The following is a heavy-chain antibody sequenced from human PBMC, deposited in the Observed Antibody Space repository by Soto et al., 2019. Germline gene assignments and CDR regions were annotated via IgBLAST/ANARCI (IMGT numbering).Heavy chain of an antibody. CDR3: TTENTGTRPTVALDF. Sequence: QVQLVQSGGEVKKPGASVKVSCKTSGYTIINYGITWVRQAPGQGLEWMGWISTFNGNTNYAQKFQGRVTMTRDTSTTTAYMELRTLRSDDTAMYYCTTENTGTRPTVALDFWGQGTLVTVSS. CDR1: GYTIINYG. V-gene: IGHV1-18*04. J-gene: IGHJ4*02. CDR2: ISTFNGNT. D-gene: IGHD6-19*01.